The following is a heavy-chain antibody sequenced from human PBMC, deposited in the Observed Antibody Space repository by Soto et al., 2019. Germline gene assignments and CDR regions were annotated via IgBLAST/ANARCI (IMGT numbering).Heavy chain of an antibody. V-gene: IGHV2-70*01. D-gene: IGHD3-3*01. CDR3: ARVFGDFWRGASVSQSYGYYDNSGMAV. CDR2: IEWDGAK. CDR1: GFSLSTKKLC. Sequence: ELMTAARSLTLNCSFCGFSLSTKKLCVSWIRQAPGRALEWLALIEWDGAKYSNIFLKTRLAISKHTSANQVVLTLTDVDPTDTGTYFCARVFGDFWRGASVSQSYGYYDNSGMAVWGYGTPVPV. J-gene: IGHJ6*02.